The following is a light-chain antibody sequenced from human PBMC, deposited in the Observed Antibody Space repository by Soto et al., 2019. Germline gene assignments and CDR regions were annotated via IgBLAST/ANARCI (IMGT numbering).Light chain of an antibody. CDR1: SSNIGSNS. Sequence: LTQPPSASGTPGQRVTISCSGSSSNIGSNSVNWYQQLPGAAPKLLIYSNNQRPSGVPDRFSGSKSGTSASLAISGLQSEDEADYYCAAWDDSLNGREVFGTGTKVTVL. J-gene: IGLJ1*01. V-gene: IGLV1-44*01. CDR3: AAWDDSLNGREV. CDR2: SNN.